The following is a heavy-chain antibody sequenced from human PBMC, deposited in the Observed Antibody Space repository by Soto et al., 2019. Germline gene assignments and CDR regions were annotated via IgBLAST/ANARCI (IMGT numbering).Heavy chain of an antibody. Sequence: HLQLQESGPGLVKPSATLSLTCTISGDSISSSNYYWGWIRRAPGNGLEWIGSINYNGNTYSSSSIKRRLTLSVYTPNNQFSLKLSSVTAQDPAVYLSATSGVVSFIIDYWGQGLLVAVTS. CDR1: GDSISSSNYY. CDR2: INYNGNT. D-gene: IGHD3-3*01. CDR3: ATSGVVSFIIDY. J-gene: IGHJ4*02. V-gene: IGHV4-39*01.